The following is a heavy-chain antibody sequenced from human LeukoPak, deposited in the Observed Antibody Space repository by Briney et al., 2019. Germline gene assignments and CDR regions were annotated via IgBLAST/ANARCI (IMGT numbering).Heavy chain of an antibody. CDR1: GFTFSSYV. V-gene: IGHV3-23*01. CDR2: SGGRT. D-gene: IGHD2-15*01. CDR3: AKADGWRSPPDY. Sequence: PGGSLRLSCAASGFTFSSYVMSWVRQAPGKGLEWVSASGGRTYYADSVKGRFTISRDNSKNTLYLQMNSLRAEDTAIYYCAKADGWRSPPDYWGQGTLVTVSS. J-gene: IGHJ4*02.